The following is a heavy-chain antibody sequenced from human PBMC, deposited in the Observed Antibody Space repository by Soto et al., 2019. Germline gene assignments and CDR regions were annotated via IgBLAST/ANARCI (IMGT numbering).Heavy chain of an antibody. Sequence: GGSLRLSCAASGFTFSSYSMNWVRQAPGKGLEWVSYISSSSSTIYYADSVKGRFTISRDNAKNSLYLQMNSLRDEDTDVYYGARRSDDSSGYYDAFDIWGQGTMVTVSS. CDR3: ARRSDDSSGYYDAFDI. J-gene: IGHJ3*02. CDR1: GFTFSSYS. V-gene: IGHV3-48*02. CDR2: ISSSSSTI. D-gene: IGHD3-22*01.